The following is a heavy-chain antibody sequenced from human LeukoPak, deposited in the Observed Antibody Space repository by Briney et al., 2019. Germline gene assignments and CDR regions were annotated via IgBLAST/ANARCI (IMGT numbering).Heavy chain of an antibody. D-gene: IGHD4-17*01. CDR2: IYYSGST. V-gene: IGHV4-61*08. J-gene: IGHJ6*02. Sequence: PSETLSLTCTVSGGSISSGGYYWSWIRQPPGKGLEWIGYIYYSGSTNYNPSLKSRVTISVDTSKNQFSLKLSSVTAADTAVYYCARSDYGDYYYYGMDVWGQGTTVTVSS. CDR3: ARSDYGDYYYYGMDV. CDR1: GGSISSGGYY.